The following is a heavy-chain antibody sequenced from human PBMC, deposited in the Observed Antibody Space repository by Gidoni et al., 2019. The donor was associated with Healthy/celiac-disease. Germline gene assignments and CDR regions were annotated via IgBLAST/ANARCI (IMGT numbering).Heavy chain of an antibody. CDR3: ARAWAEGGRVVSWFDP. J-gene: IGHJ5*02. D-gene: IGHD3-3*01. CDR2: INPSGGST. Sequence: QVQLVQSGAEVKKPGASVKVSCKASGYTFTSYYLHWVRQAPGQGLEWMGIINPSGGSTSYAQKFQGRVTMTRDTSTSTVYMELSSLRSEDTAVYYCARAWAEGGRVVSWFDPWGQGTLVTVSS. CDR1: GYTFTSYY. V-gene: IGHV1-46*03.